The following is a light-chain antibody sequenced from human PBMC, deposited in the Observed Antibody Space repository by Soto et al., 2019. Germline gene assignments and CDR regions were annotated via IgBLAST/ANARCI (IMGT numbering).Light chain of an antibody. Sequence: EIVLTQSPGTLSLSPGERATLSCRASQSVTSSYFAWYQQKPGQAPRLLIYGASSRATGIPDRFSGSGSGTDFTLTISRLEPEDSVVYYCQQYGVSPWTFGLGTKVEIK. J-gene: IGKJ1*01. CDR3: QQYGVSPWT. CDR1: QSVTSSY. V-gene: IGKV3-20*01. CDR2: GAS.